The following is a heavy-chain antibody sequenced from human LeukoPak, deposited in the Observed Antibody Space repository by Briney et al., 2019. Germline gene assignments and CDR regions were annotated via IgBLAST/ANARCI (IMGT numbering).Heavy chain of an antibody. CDR3: ARVTHYDFWSGYHYLDV. Sequence: ASVKVSCKASGYSFNIYDINWVRQAPGQGREWMGWMSPNSGSATYAHTFEGRVTMTRNISITTTYMELSSLRSEDTAVYYCARVTHYDFWSGYHYLDVWGKGTTVTVSS. V-gene: IGHV1-8*01. D-gene: IGHD3-3*01. CDR2: MSPNSGSA. CDR1: GYSFNIYD. J-gene: IGHJ6*03.